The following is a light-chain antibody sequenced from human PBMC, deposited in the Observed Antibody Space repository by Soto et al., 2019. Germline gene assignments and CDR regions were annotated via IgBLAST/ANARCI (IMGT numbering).Light chain of an antibody. J-gene: IGKJ2*01. V-gene: IGKV3-20*01. CDR3: QQYGSSPYT. CDR2: GAS. CDR1: QSISLNY. Sequence: EIVLTQSPGTLSLSPGERVTLSCRASQSISLNYLAWYQQKPGQTPRLLIYGASSRATGIPDRFSAGGSGTDFTLTITRLEPEDFAVYYCQQYGSSPYTFGQGTKLEIK.